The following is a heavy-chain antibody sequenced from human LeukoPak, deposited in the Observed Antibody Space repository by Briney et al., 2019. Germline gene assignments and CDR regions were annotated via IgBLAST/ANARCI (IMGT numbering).Heavy chain of an antibody. J-gene: IGHJ4*02. D-gene: IGHD3-10*01. V-gene: IGHV4-39*01. CDR3: ARLTSYGSGSYSFDY. CDR2: IYYSGST. Sequence: SETLSLTCTVSGSSISSSSYYWGWIRQPPGKGLEWIGSIYYSGSTYYNPSLKSRVTISVDTSKNQFSLKLSSVTAADTAVYYCARLTSYGSGSYSFDYWGQGTLVTVSS. CDR1: GSSISSSSYY.